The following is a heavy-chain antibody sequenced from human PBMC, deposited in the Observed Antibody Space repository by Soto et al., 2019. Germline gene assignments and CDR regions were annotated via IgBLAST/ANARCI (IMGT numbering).Heavy chain of an antibody. V-gene: IGHV3-53*01. CDR2: IFGGGST. CDR3: AKRSSSSTFDY. Sequence: GGSLRLSCAASGFTVSSNYMSWVRQAPGKGLEWVSVIFGGGSTYYADSVKGRFTISRDNSKNTLYLQMNSLRAEDTVVYYCAKRSSSSTFDYWGQGTLVNVS. J-gene: IGHJ4*02. CDR1: GFTVSSNY. D-gene: IGHD6-6*01.